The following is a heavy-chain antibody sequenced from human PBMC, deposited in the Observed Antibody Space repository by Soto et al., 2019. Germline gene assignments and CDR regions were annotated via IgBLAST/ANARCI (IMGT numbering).Heavy chain of an antibody. D-gene: IGHD3-10*01. CDR2: IIPIFGTA. Sequence: QVQLVQSGAEVKTPGSSVKVSCKASGGTFSSYAISWVRQAPGQGLEWMGGIIPIFGTANCAQELQGRVTITADESTSTAYRELSSLRSEDTDVYDCARDRYGSGSYYMCWGQGTLVPVSS. J-gene: IGHJ4*02. CDR3: ARDRYGSGSYYMC. V-gene: IGHV1-69*01. CDR1: GGTFSSYA.